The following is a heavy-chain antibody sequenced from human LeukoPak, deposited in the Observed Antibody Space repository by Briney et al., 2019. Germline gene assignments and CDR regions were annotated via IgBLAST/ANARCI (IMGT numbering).Heavy chain of an antibody. CDR2: LGSGGST. CDR1: GFTLKTYA. D-gene: IGHD3-10*01. V-gene: IGHV3-23*01. Sequence: GGSLRLSCEVSGFTLKTYAMSWVRQAPGKGLEWVSTLGSGGSTFYADSVKGRFTISRDNSKNTLYLQMNSLRAEDTAVYYCAKDRRVRGVIDNNWFDPWGQGTLVTVSS. CDR3: AKDRRVRGVIDNNWFDP. J-gene: IGHJ5*02.